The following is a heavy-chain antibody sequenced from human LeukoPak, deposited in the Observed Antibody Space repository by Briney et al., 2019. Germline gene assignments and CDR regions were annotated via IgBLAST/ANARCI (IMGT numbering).Heavy chain of an antibody. V-gene: IGHV1-2*02. J-gene: IGHJ4*02. CDR1: GYTFTGYY. Sequence: GASVKVSCKASGYTFTGYYMHWVRQAPGQGLEWMGWINPNSGGTNYAQKFQGRVTMTRDTSISTAYMELSRLRSDDTAVYYCATGYSSSWYPNVYFDYWGQGTLVTVSS. CDR2: INPNSGGT. D-gene: IGHD6-13*01. CDR3: ATGYSSSWYPNVYFDY.